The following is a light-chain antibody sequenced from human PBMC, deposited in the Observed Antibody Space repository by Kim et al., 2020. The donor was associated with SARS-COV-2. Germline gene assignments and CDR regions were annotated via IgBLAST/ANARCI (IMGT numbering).Light chain of an antibody. V-gene: IGKV3-15*01. CDR1: QSLSSS. CDR2: DAS. Sequence: EILMTQSPATLSVSPGERATLSCRASQSLSSSLAWYQQKPGQAPRLLIYDASTRPTGIPARFSGSGSGTEFTLTISSLQSEDFAVYYCQQYNNWPRTFGQGTKVDIK. CDR3: QQYNNWPRT. J-gene: IGKJ1*01.